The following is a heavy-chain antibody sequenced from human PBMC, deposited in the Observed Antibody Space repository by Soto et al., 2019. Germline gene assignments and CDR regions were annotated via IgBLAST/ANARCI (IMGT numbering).Heavy chain of an antibody. Sequence: EVHLVESGGGLVKPGESLTLSCAASGFSFNDAWMSWARQAPGKGLEWVGRIRSIGDGGTADYTVPVKGRFIISRDDSKNRVSLQMNNLKTEDTAVYYCTTEGRDWGQGTLVTVSS. J-gene: IGHJ4*02. V-gene: IGHV3-15*05. CDR3: TTEGRD. CDR1: GFSFNDAW. CDR2: IRSIGDGGTA.